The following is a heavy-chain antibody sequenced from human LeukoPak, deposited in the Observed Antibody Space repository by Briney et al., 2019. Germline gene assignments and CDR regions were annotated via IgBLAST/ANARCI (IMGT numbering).Heavy chain of an antibody. D-gene: IGHD3-10*02. J-gene: IGHJ4*02. CDR1: GGSISSGGYS. V-gene: IGHV4-30-2*01. CDR3: ARDYSFRGIGFDY. Sequence: SQTLSLTCAVSGGSISSGGYSWSWIRQPPGKGLEWIGYIYHSGSTYYNPSLKSRVTISVDRSKNQFSLKLSSVTAADTAVYYCARDYSFRGIGFDYWGQGTLVTVSS. CDR2: IYHSGST.